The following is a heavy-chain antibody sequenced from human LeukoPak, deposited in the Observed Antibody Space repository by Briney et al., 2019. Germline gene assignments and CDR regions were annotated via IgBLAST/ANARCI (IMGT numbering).Heavy chain of an antibody. J-gene: IGHJ4*02. CDR1: GGSFSGYY. Sequence: SETLSLTCAVYGGSFSGYYWSWIRQPPGKGLEWIGEINHSGSTNYNPSLKSRVTISVDTSKNQFSLKLSSVTAADTAVYYCARDPQYYYDSSGYNYWGQGTLVTVSS. V-gene: IGHV4-34*01. CDR3: ARDPQYYYDSSGYNY. D-gene: IGHD3-22*01. CDR2: INHSGST.